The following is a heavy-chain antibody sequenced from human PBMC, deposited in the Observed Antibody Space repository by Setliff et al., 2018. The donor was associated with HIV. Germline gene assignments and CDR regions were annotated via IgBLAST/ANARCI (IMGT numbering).Heavy chain of an antibody. CDR2: AYYSGST. Sequence: KASETLSLTCTVSGDGISSWQWSWIRQPPGKALEWIGYAYYSGSTNYNPSLKSRVTMYADTSRTQFYLNLRSVTASDTAVYYCVRYRSKIDWFDPWGQGTLVTV. CDR1: GDGISSWQ. V-gene: IGHV4-59*08. CDR3: VRYRSKIDWFDP. J-gene: IGHJ5*02. D-gene: IGHD1-26*01.